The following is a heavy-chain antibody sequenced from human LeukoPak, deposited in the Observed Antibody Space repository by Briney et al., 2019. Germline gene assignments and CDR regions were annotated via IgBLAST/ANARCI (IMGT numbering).Heavy chain of an antibody. V-gene: IGHV1-69*06. Sequence: SVKVSCKASGGTFSSYAISWVRQAPGQGLEWMGGIIPIFGTANYAQKFQGRVTITADKSTSTAYMELSSLRSEDTAVYYCARAIWYQPPWGGGYYFDYWGQGTLVTVSS. D-gene: IGHD2-2*01. J-gene: IGHJ4*02. CDR2: IIPIFGTA. CDR3: ARAIWYQPPWGGGYYFDY. CDR1: GGTFSSYA.